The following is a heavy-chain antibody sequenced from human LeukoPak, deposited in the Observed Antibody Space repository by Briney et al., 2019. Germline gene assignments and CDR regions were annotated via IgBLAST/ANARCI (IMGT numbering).Heavy chain of an antibody. CDR1: GFTFSSYG. Sequence: PGGSLRLSCAASGFTFSSYGMHWVRQAPGKGLEGVAVIWYDGSNKYYADSVKGRFTISRDNSKNTLYLQMNSLRAEDTAVYYCASGSQARWPVDYWGQGTLVTVSS. CDR2: IWYDGSNK. J-gene: IGHJ4*02. CDR3: ASGSQARWPVDY. D-gene: IGHD4-17*01. V-gene: IGHV3-33*01.